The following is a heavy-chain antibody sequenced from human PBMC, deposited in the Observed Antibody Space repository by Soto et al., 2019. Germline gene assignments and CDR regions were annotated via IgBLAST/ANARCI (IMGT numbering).Heavy chain of an antibody. CDR3: ARMDGDSTFVDY. V-gene: IGHV4-34*01. CDR2: INHSGST. D-gene: IGHD4-17*01. J-gene: IGHJ4*02. Sequence: QVQLQQWGAGLLKPSETLSLTCAVYGGSFSGYYWSWIRQPPGKGLEWIGEINHSGSTNYNPSLKGRVTISVDTSKNQFSLKLRSVTAADTAVYYCARMDGDSTFVDYWGQGTLVTVSS. CDR1: GGSFSGYY.